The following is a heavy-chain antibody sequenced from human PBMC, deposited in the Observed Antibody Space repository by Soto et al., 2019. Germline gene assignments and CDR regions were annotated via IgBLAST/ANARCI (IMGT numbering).Heavy chain of an antibody. V-gene: IGHV2-5*02. J-gene: IGHJ4*02. Sequence: SGPTLVNPTQTLTLTCTFSGFSLNTAGVGVGWIRLPPVKALEWLALIYWDDDKRYSPAMKSRITITKDTSKNQVVLIMTNMDTVDTAKYYCVYRGESIRSANYYFHXWGQGALVTVSX. CDR1: GFSLNTAGVG. D-gene: IGHD3-16*01. CDR3: VYRGESIRSANYYFHX. CDR2: IYWDDDK.